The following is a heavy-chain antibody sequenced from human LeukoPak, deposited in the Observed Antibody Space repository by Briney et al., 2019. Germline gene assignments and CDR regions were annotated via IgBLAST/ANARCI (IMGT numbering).Heavy chain of an antibody. Sequence: QPGGSLRLSCAASGFIFSTYGMYWVRQAPGKGLEWVAFIRHDGSIKNYADSVKGRSTISRDNSKNTLYLQMNSLRAEDTAVYYCATDRELLWGASVWGQGTLVTVSS. CDR3: ATDRELLWGASV. CDR2: IRHDGSIK. D-gene: IGHD3-10*01. V-gene: IGHV3-30*02. J-gene: IGHJ4*02. CDR1: GFIFSTYG.